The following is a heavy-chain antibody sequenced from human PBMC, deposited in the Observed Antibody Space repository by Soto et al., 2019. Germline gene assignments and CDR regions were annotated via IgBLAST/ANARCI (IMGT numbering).Heavy chain of an antibody. J-gene: IGHJ5*02. D-gene: IGHD1-26*01. Sequence: GGSLRLSCAASGFTLSSYGMHWVRQAPGKGLEWVAVISYDGSNKYYADSVKGRFTISRDNSKNTLYLQMNSLRAEDTAVYYCAKDRKVGATNPLDPWGQGILVTVSS. CDR1: GFTLSSYG. CDR2: ISYDGSNK. CDR3: AKDRKVGATNPLDP. V-gene: IGHV3-30*18.